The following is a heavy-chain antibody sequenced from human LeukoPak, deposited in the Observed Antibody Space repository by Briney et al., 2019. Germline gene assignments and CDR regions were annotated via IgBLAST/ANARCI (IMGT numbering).Heavy chain of an antibody. V-gene: IGHV4-4*02. CDR2: IYRSGST. CDR3: ARVSQVGDYFDY. J-gene: IGHJ4*02. CDR1: GGSLSSSNW. Sequence: SETLSLTCAVSGGSLSSSNWWSWVRQPPGKGLEGIGEIYRSGSTNYNPSLKSRVTISVDKSKNQFSLKLRSVTAADTAVYYCARVSQVGDYFDYWGQGTLVTVCS. D-gene: IGHD1-26*01.